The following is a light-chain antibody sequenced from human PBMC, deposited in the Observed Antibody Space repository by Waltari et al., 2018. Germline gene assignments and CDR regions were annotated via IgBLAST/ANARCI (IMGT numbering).Light chain of an antibody. V-gene: IGLV1-40*01. CDR3: QSYDSSLSGYVV. CDR1: SSNIGAGYD. Sequence: QSVLTQPPSVSGAPGQRVTIACTGSSSNIGAGYDVHGDQQLPGTAPKLLIYGNSNRPSGVPDRFSGSKSGTSASLAITGLQAEDEADYYCQSYDSSLSGYVVFGGGTKLTVL. J-gene: IGLJ2*01. CDR2: GNS.